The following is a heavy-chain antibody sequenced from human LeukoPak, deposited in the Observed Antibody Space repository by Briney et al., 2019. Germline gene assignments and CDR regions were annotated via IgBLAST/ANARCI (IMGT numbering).Heavy chain of an antibody. CDR1: GFTFSTYA. Sequence: GGSLRLSCAASGFTFSTYAMYWVRQAPGKGLECVAIISYDGSYKHNADSVKGRFTISRDNSRSTLYLQVNSLTTEDTAVYYCARDQGVVVMTTPDYWGQGTLVTVSS. CDR2: ISYDGSYK. J-gene: IGHJ4*02. CDR3: ARDQGVVVMTTPDY. D-gene: IGHD3-22*01. V-gene: IGHV3-30*04.